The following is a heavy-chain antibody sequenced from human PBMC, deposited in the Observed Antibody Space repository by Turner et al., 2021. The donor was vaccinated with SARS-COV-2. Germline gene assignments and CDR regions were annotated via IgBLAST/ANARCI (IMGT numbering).Heavy chain of an antibody. CDR2: ISGSGVST. Sequence: EVQLLESGGGLVQPGGSLRLSCAASGFTFSSYAMSWVRQAPGKGLEWDSAISGSGVSTYYADSVKGRFTISRDNSKNTLYLQMNSLRAEDTAVYYCAKGEGYGSAAFDIWGQGTMVTVSS. J-gene: IGHJ3*02. D-gene: IGHD3-10*01. CDR3: AKGEGYGSAAFDI. V-gene: IGHV3-23*01. CDR1: GFTFSSYA.